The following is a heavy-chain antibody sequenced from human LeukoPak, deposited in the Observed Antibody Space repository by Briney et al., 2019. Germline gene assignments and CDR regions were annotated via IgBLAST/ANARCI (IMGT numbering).Heavy chain of an antibody. CDR3: TTDAHDYGDYVLDYGMDV. CDR1: GLTFSNAW. J-gene: IGHJ6*02. Sequence: GGSLRLSCAASGLTFSNAWMRWVRQAPGKGLEWVGRIKSKTDGGTTDYAAPVKGRFTISRDDSKNTLYLQMNSLKTEDTAVYYCTTDAHDYGDYVLDYGMDVWGQGTTVTVSS. D-gene: IGHD4-17*01. CDR2: IKSKTDGGTT. V-gene: IGHV3-15*01.